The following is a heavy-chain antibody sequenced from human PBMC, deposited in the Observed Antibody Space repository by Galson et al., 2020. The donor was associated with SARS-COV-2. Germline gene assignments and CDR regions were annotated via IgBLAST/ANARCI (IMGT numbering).Heavy chain of an antibody. CDR3: AANPT. CDR1: GFPPYNKW. D-gene: IGHD2-8*01. Sequence: LSLTCVTSGFPPYNKWLHWIRQAPGKGLVWVAHVKSDGPTTRYADSVKGRFTISRDNAKKTLYLQMNSLRVEDTAMYYCAANPTWGQGTLVTVSS. V-gene: IGHV3-74*01. J-gene: IGHJ5*02. CDR2: VKSDGPTT.